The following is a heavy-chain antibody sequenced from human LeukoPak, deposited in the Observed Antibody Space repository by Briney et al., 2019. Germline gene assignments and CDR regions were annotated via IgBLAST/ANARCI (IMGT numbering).Heavy chain of an antibody. Sequence: GESLKISCKGSGYSFTSYWIGWVRQMPGKGLEWMGIIYPGDSDTRYSPSFQGQVTISADKSISTAYLQWSSLKASDTAMYYCASLLRYSGSPWAFDIWGQGTMVTVSS. CDR3: ASLLRYSGSPWAFDI. D-gene: IGHD6-6*01. J-gene: IGHJ3*02. CDR1: GYSFTSYW. CDR2: IYPGDSDT. V-gene: IGHV5-51*01.